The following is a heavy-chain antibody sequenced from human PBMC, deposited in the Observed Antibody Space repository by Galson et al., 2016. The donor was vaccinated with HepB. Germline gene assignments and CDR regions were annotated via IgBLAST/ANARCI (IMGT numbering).Heavy chain of an antibody. Sequence: SLRLPCAASGITFSYVWMNWVRQAPGKGLEWVANIRQDGSEKYYVDSVRGRFTISRDNPNTSLFLLMNSLRAEDTAVYFCARVFYYGSGTFSKTFWFDPWGQGTLVTVSS. CDR2: IRQDGSEK. V-gene: IGHV3-7*03. D-gene: IGHD3-10*01. CDR1: GITFSYVW. CDR3: ARVFYYGSGTFSKTFWFDP. J-gene: IGHJ5*02.